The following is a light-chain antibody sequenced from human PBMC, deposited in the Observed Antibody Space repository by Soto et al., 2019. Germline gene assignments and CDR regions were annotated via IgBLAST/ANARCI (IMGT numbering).Light chain of an antibody. CDR3: QQCYSVPYT. V-gene: IGKV4-1*01. CDR2: WAA. Sequence: DTVMTQSPESLAVSLGERATINCKCSQRLLYSTNNTNYLNWYQKKPGQPPKLLIYWAATRESGVPDRFSGSGSRRDFTLTSSSLQAEDVAVYYCQQCYSVPYTFGQGTKLDI. CDR1: QRLLYSTNNTNY. J-gene: IGKJ2*01.